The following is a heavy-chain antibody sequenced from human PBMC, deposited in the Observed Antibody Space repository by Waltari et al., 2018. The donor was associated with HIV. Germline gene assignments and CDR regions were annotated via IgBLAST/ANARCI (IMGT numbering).Heavy chain of an antibody. D-gene: IGHD3-3*01. CDR3: ARDLTYSYEQIDY. CDR1: GFTFSSYG. V-gene: IGHV3-33*01. CDR2: IWDDGSNY. Sequence: VQLVESGGGVVQPGRSLRLSCAASGFTFSSYGMHWVRQAPGKGLEWVAVIWDDGSNYSYADSVKGRFTISRENSKNTLYLQMNSLRAEDSAVYYCARDLTYSYEQIDYWGQGTQVTVSS. J-gene: IGHJ4*02.